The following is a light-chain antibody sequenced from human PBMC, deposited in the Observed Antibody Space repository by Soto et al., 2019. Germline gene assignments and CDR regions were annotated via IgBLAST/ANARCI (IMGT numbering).Light chain of an antibody. CDR1: GSNIASNP. J-gene: IGLJ2*01. V-gene: IGLV1-44*01. Sequence: CVLTQPPSACGTPGERVTISCSGSGSNIASNPVHWYQQFPGTPPNFLLDSNYQRPSGVPDRFSCSKSGTSASLAISGLQSQDEADYYCAAWDDRLSDLLFGGGTK. CDR3: AAWDDRLSDLL. CDR2: SNY.